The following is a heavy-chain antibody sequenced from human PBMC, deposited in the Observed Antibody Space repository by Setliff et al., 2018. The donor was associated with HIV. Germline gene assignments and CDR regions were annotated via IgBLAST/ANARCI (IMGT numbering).Heavy chain of an antibody. CDR2: IHTSGST. J-gene: IGHJ4*02. D-gene: IGHD3-10*01. V-gene: IGHV4-61*09. CDR3: ARVGYHGSGRYSFDY. CDR1: GGSISSGSYY. Sequence: SETLSLTCTVSGGSISSGSYYWSWIRQPAGKGLEWIGHIHTSGSTKYNPSLKSRVTISADTSKNQFSRNFSSVTAAETAVYYCARVGYHGSGRYSFDYWGQGTLVTVSS.